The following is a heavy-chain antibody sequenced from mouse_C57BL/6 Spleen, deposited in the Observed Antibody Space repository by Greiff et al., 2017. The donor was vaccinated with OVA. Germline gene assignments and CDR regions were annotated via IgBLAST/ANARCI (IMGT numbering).Heavy chain of an antibody. J-gene: IGHJ2*01. D-gene: IGHD1-1*01. CDR2: IHPNSGST. CDR3: ARSSYSYYFDY. Sequence: QVQLQQPGAELVKPGASVKLSCKASGYTFTSYWMHWVKQRPGKGLEWIGMIHPNSGSTNYNEKFKSKATLTVDKSSSTAYMQLSSLTSEDSAVYYWARSSYSYYFDYWRQGTTLTVSS. CDR1: GYTFTSYW. V-gene: IGHV1-64*01.